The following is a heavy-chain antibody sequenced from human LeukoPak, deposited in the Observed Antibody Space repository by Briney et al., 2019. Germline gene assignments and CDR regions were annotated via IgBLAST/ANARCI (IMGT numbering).Heavy chain of an antibody. CDR2: IEGDGSQK. J-gene: IGHJ4*02. D-gene: IGHD6-19*01. CDR1: GFTFSSYW. V-gene: IGHV3-7*01. Sequence: GGSLRLSCADSGFTFSSYWMTWARQAPGKGLEWVANIEGDGSQKNYVDSVKGRFTISRDNAKKSLYLQMNSLRAEDTAVYYCARDSGWFTFDYWGQGTLVTVSS. CDR3: ARDSGWFTFDY.